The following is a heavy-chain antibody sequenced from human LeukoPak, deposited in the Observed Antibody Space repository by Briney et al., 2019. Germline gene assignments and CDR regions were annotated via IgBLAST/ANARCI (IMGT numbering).Heavy chain of an antibody. V-gene: IGHV1-2*02. Sequence: ASVKVSCKASGFTFSGYYMHWVRQAPGQGFEWMGWINPNSGGTNFAQKFQGRVTMTRDTSINTVYMELSSLGSDDTAVYYCARGYYDSSGYWVHWGQGTLVTVSS. CDR2: INPNSGGT. J-gene: IGHJ4*02. D-gene: IGHD3-22*01. CDR1: GFTFSGYY. CDR3: ARGYYDSSGYWVH.